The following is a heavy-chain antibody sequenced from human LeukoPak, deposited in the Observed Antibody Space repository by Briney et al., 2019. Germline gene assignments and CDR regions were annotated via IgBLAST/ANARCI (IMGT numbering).Heavy chain of an antibody. D-gene: IGHD2-21*02. CDR1: GYTFTGYY. J-gene: IGHJ5*02. CDR3: AKQRGDASLSES. CDR2: INPNSSAT. Sequence: DSLKVSCKASGYTFTGYYMHWVRQAPGQGLEWMGWINPNSSATSYLQKFQGRVTMTRDTSITTAYMELGSLRSDDTAVYYCAKQRGDASLSESWGQGTLVTVSS. V-gene: IGHV1-2*02.